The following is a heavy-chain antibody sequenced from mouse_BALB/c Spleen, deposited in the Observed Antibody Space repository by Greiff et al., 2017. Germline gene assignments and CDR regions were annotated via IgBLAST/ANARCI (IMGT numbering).Heavy chain of an antibody. Sequence: QVHVKQSGAELVKPGASVKLSCKASGYTFTSYYMYWVKQRPGQGLEWIGEINPSNGGTNFNEKFKSKATLTVDKSSSTAYMQLSSLTSEDSAVYYCTRGEVRRGSDYGGQGTTLTVSA. CDR1: GYTFTSYY. V-gene: IGHV1S81*02. CDR2: INPSNGGT. CDR3: TRGEVRRGSDY. D-gene: IGHD2-14*01. J-gene: IGHJ2*01.